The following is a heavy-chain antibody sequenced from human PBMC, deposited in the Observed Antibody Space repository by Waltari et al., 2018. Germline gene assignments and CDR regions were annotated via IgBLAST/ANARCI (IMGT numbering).Heavy chain of an antibody. D-gene: IGHD2-15*01. J-gene: IGHJ5*02. V-gene: IGHV1-24*01. CDR1: GYTLSELS. CDR3: ATARTECDGGRCYYRNWFDT. CDR2: FHPEAVET. Sequence: QVQWVQSGAELKKPGASVKVSCKVSGYTLSELSMHWVRQAPGQGLEWMGGFHPEAVETIHAQDFQGRVTMTEDTSTDTAYMELSSLRPEETAMYYCATARTECDGGRCYYRNWFDTWGQGTLVTVSS.